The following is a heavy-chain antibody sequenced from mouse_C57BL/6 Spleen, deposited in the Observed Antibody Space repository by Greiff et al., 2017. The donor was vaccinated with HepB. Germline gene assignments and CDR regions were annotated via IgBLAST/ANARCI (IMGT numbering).Heavy chain of an antibody. CDR2: IDPNSGGT. D-gene: IGHD1-1*01. V-gene: IGHV1-72*01. Sequence: QHSCKAFGYTFTSYWMHWVKQRLGRGLEWIGRIDPNSGGTKYNEKFKSKATLTVDKPSSTAYMQLSSLTSEDSAVYYCARWRTTVVGFDYWGKGTTLTVSS. CDR3: ARWRTTVVGFDY. CDR1: GYTFTSYW. J-gene: IGHJ2*01.